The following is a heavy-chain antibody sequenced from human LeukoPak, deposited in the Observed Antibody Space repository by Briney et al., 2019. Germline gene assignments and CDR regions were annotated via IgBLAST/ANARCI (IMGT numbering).Heavy chain of an antibody. D-gene: IGHD6-13*01. Sequence: GGSLRLSCAASGFTFSSYAMHWVRQAPGKGLEWVAVISYDGSNKYYADSVKGRFTISRDNSKNTLYLQMNSLRAEDTAVYYCARDPSSWYYYYYGMDVWGQGTTVTVSS. CDR1: GFTFSSYA. CDR3: ARDPSSWYYYYYGMDV. J-gene: IGHJ6*02. V-gene: IGHV3-30-3*01. CDR2: ISYDGSNK.